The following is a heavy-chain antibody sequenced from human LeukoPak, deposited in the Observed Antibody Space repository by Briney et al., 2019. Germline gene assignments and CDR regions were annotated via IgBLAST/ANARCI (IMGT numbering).Heavy chain of an antibody. V-gene: IGHV3-30*02. CDR3: AKSGYNRFDY. D-gene: IGHD5-24*01. CDR2: IRFDGRDK. Sequence: PGGALRLSCVASGFTFSTYGMHWVRQAPGKGLEWLAFIRFDGRDKYYADSVKGRFTISRDNSKNTLYLQMNSLRAEDTAVYYCAKSGYNRFDYWGQGTLVTVSS. J-gene: IGHJ4*02. CDR1: GFTFSTYG.